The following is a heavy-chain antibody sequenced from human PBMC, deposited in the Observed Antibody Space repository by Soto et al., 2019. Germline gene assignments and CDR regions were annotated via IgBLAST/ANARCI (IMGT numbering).Heavy chain of an antibody. Sequence: QLQLQESGPGLVKPSETLSLTCTVSGGSISSSSYYWGWIRQPPGKGLEWIGSIYYSGSTYYNPSLKSRVTISVDTSKNQFSLKLSSVTAADTAVYYCARRHRWASLGYYYYGMDVWGQGTTVTVSS. V-gene: IGHV4-39*01. CDR1: GGSISSSSYY. CDR2: IYYSGST. D-gene: IGHD1-26*01. CDR3: ARRHRWASLGYYYYGMDV. J-gene: IGHJ6*02.